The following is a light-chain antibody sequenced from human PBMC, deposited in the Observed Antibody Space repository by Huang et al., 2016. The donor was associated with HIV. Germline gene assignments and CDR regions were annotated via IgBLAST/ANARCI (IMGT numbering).Light chain of an antibody. Sequence: DIVMVQSPVSLSVTPGEAASITCRSSQSLLHSNGHNYLDWYRQKPGQSPQLLIYLGSDRAAGVPDRFSGSGSGTDVTLKINRVEADDVGVYYCMQGLQSWTFGQGTKVEI. V-gene: IGKV2-28*01. CDR2: LGS. CDR1: QSLLHSNGHNY. CDR3: MQGLQSWT. J-gene: IGKJ1*01.